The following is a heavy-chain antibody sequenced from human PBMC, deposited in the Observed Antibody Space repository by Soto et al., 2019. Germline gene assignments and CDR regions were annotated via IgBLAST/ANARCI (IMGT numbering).Heavy chain of an antibody. V-gene: IGHV1-2*02. Sequence: ASVKVSCKASGYTFTGYYMHWVRQAPGQGLEWMGWINPNSGGANYAQKFQGRATMTRDTSISTAYMELSRLRSDDTAVYYCAREWAYYDSRNEGDYFDYWGQGTLVTVSS. J-gene: IGHJ4*02. D-gene: IGHD3-22*01. CDR3: AREWAYYDSRNEGDYFDY. CDR2: INPNSGGA. CDR1: GYTFTGYY.